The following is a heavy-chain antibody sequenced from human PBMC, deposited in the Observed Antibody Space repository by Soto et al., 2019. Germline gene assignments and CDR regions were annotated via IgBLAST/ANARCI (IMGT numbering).Heavy chain of an antibody. CDR2: IIPILGIA. CDR3: ARALSGSYPPDYYYYGMDV. CDR1: GGTFSSYT. D-gene: IGHD1-26*01. V-gene: IGHV1-69*02. Sequence: SVKVSCKASGGTFSSYTISWVRQAPGQGLEWMGRIIPILGIANYAQKFQGRVTITADKSTSTAYMELSSLRSEDTAVYYCARALSGSYPPDYYYYGMDVWGQGTTVTVSS. J-gene: IGHJ6*02.